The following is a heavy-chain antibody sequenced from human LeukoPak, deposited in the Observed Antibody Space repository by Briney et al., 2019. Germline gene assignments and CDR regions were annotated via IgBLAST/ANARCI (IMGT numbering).Heavy chain of an antibody. J-gene: IGHJ5*02. D-gene: IGHD5-12*01. CDR2: VYHSGST. CDR3: TRDLRQKRGYSGYDGPQGGWFDP. CDR1: GDSISTNHW. Sequence: SETLSLTCAVSGDSISTNHWWSWVRQPPGKGLEWIGEVYHSGSTNYNPSLKSRVTISVDTSKNQFSLKLNSVTAADTAVYYCTRDLRQKRGYSGYDGPQGGWFDPWGQGTLVTVSS. V-gene: IGHV4-4*02.